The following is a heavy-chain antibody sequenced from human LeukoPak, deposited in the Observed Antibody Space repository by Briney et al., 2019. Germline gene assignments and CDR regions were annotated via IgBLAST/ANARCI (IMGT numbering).Heavy chain of an antibody. D-gene: IGHD6-19*01. Sequence: KSSGTLSLTCAVSGGSMSSSNWWSWVRQPPGKGLEWIGEIYHSGSTNYNPSLKSRVTISVGKSKNRFSLKLSSVTAADPAVYYCARKNSSGWSNGAFDYWGQEPLVTVSS. V-gene: IGHV4-4*02. CDR3: ARKNSSGWSNGAFDY. J-gene: IGHJ4*02. CDR2: IYHSGST. CDR1: GGSMSSSNW.